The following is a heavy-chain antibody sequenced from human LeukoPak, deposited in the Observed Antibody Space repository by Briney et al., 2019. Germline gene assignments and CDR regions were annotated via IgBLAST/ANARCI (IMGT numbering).Heavy chain of an antibody. CDR3: ARIQAVGAPVAIDAYYSYGMDV. J-gene: IGHJ6*02. Sequence: GGSLRLSCAASEFTFSSHAMSWVRQAPGKGLEWVSAISAGGGSIYYADSVKGRFTISRDNYKSTLYLLMNSLRSDDTAVYYCARIQAVGAPVAIDAYYSYGMDVWGQGTAVTVSS. V-gene: IGHV3-23*01. CDR2: ISAGGGSI. D-gene: IGHD2/OR15-2a*01. CDR1: EFTFSSHA.